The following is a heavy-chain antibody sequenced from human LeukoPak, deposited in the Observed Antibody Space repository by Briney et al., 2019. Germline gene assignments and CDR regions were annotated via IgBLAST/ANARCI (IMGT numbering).Heavy chain of an antibody. CDR3: ARDRGRIHYGMDV. CDR2: IYSGGST. Sequence: GGSLRLSCAASGFTVSSNYMSWVRQAPGKGLEWVSVIYSGGSTYYADSVKGRFTISRDNSKNTLYPQMNSLRAEDTAVYYCARDRGRIHYGMDVWGQGTTVTVSS. CDR1: GFTVSSNY. J-gene: IGHJ6*02. V-gene: IGHV3-53*01. D-gene: IGHD2-15*01.